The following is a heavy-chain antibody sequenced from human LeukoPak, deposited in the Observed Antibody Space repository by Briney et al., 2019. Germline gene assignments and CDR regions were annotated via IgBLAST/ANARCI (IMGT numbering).Heavy chain of an antibody. J-gene: IGHJ3*02. CDR2: IYYSGST. D-gene: IGHD2-8*02. CDR1: GVSISSYY. Sequence: PSETLSLTCTVSGVSISSYYWSWIRQPPGKGLEWIGYIYYSGSTNYNPSLKSRVTISVDTSKNQFSLKLSSVTAADAAVYYCARRYWDAFDIWGQGTMVTVSS. V-gene: IGHV4-59*08. CDR3: ARRYWDAFDI.